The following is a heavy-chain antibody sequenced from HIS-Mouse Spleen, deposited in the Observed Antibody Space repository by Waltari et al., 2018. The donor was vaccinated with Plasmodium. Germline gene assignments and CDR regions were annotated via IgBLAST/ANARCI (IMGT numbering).Heavy chain of an antibody. J-gene: IGHJ4*02. V-gene: IGHV1-2*02. CDR2: SKLNRGGT. Sequence: QVQLVQSGAEVKKPGASVKVSCKASGYTFTGSYMHWVRQAPGQGLEWMGWSKLNRGGTNNAQKFQGRVTMTRDQSISTAYMELSRLRSDDTAVYYCAVGRWLQPRDYWGQGTLVTVSS. CDR1: GYTFTGSY. CDR3: AVGRWLQPRDY. D-gene: IGHD5-12*01.